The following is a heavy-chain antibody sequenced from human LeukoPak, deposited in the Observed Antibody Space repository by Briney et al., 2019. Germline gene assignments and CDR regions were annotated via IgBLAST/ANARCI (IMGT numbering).Heavy chain of an antibody. CDR2: IIPILGIA. Sequence: GASVKVSCKASGGTFSSYAISWVRQAPGQGLEWMGRIIPILGIANYAQKFQGRVTITADKSTSTAYMELSSLRSEDTAVYYCARAVNRAAAAQGYWGQGTLVTVSS. CDR1: GGTFSSYA. J-gene: IGHJ4*02. V-gene: IGHV1-69*04. D-gene: IGHD6-13*01. CDR3: ARAVNRAAAAQGY.